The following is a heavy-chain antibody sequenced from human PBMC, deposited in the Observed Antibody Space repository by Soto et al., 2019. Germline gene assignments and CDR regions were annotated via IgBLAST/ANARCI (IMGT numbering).Heavy chain of an antibody. J-gene: IGHJ6*03. CDR1: GGSISTRSSY. V-gene: IGHV4-39*02. D-gene: IGHD2-2*01. CDR2: IYYSGNT. Sequence: SETLSLTCTVSGGSISTRSSYWGWIRQPPGKGPEWIGSIYYSGNTNYNPSLKSRVAISMDSSKTHFSLNLNSVTTADTAVYYCARLYSDGTTSPHYYYMDVWGKGTTVTVSS. CDR3: ARLYSDGTTSPHYYYMDV.